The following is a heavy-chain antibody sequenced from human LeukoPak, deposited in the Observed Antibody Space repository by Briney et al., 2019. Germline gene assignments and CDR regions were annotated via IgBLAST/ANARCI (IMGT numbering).Heavy chain of an antibody. CDR3: TTDLRRAVAGHGMDV. V-gene: IGHV3-15*01. CDR1: GFTFSNAW. J-gene: IGHJ6*02. CDR2: SKSKADGGTA. Sequence: PGGSLRLSCAASGFTFSNAWMNWVRQTPGKGLEWVVRSKSKADGGTADYAAPLKGRFSISRNDSKNTLYLQMNSLKTEDTAVYYCTTDLRRAVAGHGMDVWGQGTTVTVSS. D-gene: IGHD6-19*01.